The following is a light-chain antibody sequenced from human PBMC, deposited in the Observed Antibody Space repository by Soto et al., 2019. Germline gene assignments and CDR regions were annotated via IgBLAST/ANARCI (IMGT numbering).Light chain of an antibody. V-gene: IGKV1-5*01. Sequence: DIQVTQSPGTLSLSVGDRATITCRASQTISSWLAGYQQKPVKAPNLLIYDASSLPIGVTSRFSGSGSGTEFTTTISSLQPDDSATYYCQQYNSHDAIAFGRGTKVDIK. J-gene: IGKJ4*01. CDR1: QTISSW. CDR2: DAS. CDR3: QQYNSHDAIA.